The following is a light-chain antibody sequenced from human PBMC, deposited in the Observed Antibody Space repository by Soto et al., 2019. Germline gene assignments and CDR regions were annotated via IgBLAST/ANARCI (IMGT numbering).Light chain of an antibody. CDR1: QYINTR. CDR2: QTS. Sequence: EIVLTQSPATLSSFPGDRVTLSCRASQYINTRLAWYQHRPGQAPRLRIYQTSLRAAGIPARFSASGSGTDFTLTISDVQPEDFALYYCHQRQSWPRTFGQGTKVDI. V-gene: IGKV3-11*01. CDR3: HQRQSWPRT. J-gene: IGKJ1*01.